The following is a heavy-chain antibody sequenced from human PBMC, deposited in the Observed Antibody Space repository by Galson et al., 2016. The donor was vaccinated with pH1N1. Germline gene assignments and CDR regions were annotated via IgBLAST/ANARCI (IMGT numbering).Heavy chain of an antibody. CDR3: ATEDYYTSPY. V-gene: IGHV3-7*01. CDR1: GFIFSDYW. CDR2: INQDGSRK. J-gene: IGHJ4*02. Sequence: SLRLSCAASGFIFSDYWMSWVRQAPGKGLEWVAKINQDGSRKYYVDSMKGRCTISRDNAENSLSLQMNSLRVGDTALYYCATEDYYTSPYWGQGILVTVSS. D-gene: IGHD1-26*01.